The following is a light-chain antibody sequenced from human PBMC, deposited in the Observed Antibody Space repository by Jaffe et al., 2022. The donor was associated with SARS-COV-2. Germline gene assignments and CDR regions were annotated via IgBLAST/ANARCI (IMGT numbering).Light chain of an antibody. CDR2: QAS. CDR1: QSINIY. CDR3: QQYNSYSST. J-gene: IGKJ1*01. Sequence: DIQMTQSPSTLSASIGDRVTITCRASQSINIYLAWYQQKPGKAPKLLIYQASSLESGVPSRFSGSGSGTEFTLTISSLQADDFATYYCQQYNSYSSTFGQGTKVEIK. V-gene: IGKV1-5*03.